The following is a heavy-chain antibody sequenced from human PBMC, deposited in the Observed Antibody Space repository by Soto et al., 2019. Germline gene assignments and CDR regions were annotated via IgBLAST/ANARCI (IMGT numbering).Heavy chain of an antibody. Sequence: SVKVSCKASVGTFSSYTISWVRQAPGQELEWMGRIIPILGIANYAQKFQGRVTITADKSTSTAYMELSSLRSEDTAVYYCGGRITMFRGVIRNDYWGQGTLVTVSS. J-gene: IGHJ4*02. CDR2: IIPILGIA. CDR3: GGRITMFRGVIRNDY. V-gene: IGHV1-69*02. CDR1: VGTFSSYT. D-gene: IGHD3-10*01.